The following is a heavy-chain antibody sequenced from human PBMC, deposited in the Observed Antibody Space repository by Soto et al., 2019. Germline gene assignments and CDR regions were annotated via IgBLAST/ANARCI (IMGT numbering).Heavy chain of an antibody. CDR1: GFTFSNYA. D-gene: IGHD4-4*01. J-gene: IGHJ5*02. CDR2: ITSGGGT. CDR3: AKQVTGHPNWFDP. V-gene: IGHV3-23*01. Sequence: EVQLLESGGGLVQPGGSLRLSCAASGFTFSNYAMNWVRQAPGKGLEWVSTITSGGGTDYAESVKGRFTISRDNSKNTLYLQMNSLRAEDTAVYHCAKQVTGHPNWFDPWGQGTLVTVSS.